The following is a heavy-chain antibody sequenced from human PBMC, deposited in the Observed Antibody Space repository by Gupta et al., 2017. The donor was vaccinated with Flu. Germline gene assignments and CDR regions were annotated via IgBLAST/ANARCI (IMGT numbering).Heavy chain of an antibody. Sequence: QVQLVESGGGVVQPGRSLRLSCAASGFTFSSYGMHWVRQAPGKGREWVAVIWYDGSNKYYADSVKGRFTISRDNSKNTLYLQMNSLRAEDTAVYYCARDGEDSLRFDYWGQGTLVTVSS. CDR1: GFTFSSYG. J-gene: IGHJ4*02. D-gene: IGHD5-18*01. CDR3: ARDGEDSLRFDY. V-gene: IGHV3-33*01. CDR2: IWYDGSNK.